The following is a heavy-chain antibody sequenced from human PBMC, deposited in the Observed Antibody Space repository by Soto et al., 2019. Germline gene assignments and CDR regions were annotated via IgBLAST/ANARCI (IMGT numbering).Heavy chain of an antibody. D-gene: IGHD6-13*01. CDR1: GFSFDDNA. V-gene: IGHV3-9*01. CDR2: INWKSDI. CDR3: AKAGDSSSWSYYFDY. J-gene: IGHJ4*02. Sequence: GGSLRLSCAVSGFSFDDNAMHWVRQAPEKGLEWVSGINWKSDIGYADSVKGRFTISRDNSKNTLYLQMNSLRAEDTAVYYCAKAGDSSSWSYYFDYWGQGTLVTVSS.